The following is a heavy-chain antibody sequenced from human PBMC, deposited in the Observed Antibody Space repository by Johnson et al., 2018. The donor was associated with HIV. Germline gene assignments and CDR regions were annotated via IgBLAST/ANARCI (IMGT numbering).Heavy chain of an antibody. V-gene: IGHV3-30-3*01. CDR2: ISYDGNNK. J-gene: IGHJ3*02. CDR1: GFTFSSYW. CDR3: ARTRHYYEAFDI. Sequence: MLLVESGGGLVQPGGSLRLSCAASGFTFSSYWMSWVRQAPGKGLEWVAVISYDGNNKYYADSVKGRFTISRDNSKNTLYLQMNSLRAEDTAVYYCARTRHYYEAFDIWGQGTMVTVSS. D-gene: IGHD3-10*01.